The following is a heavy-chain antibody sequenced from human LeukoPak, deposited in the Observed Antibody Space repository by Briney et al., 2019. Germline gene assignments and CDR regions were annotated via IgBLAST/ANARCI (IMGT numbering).Heavy chain of an antibody. CDR3: ARDRVGEDTAMVTPEYYYYYYGMDV. J-gene: IGHJ6*02. CDR1: GYTFTSYY. V-gene: IGHV1-46*01. D-gene: IGHD5-18*01. CDR2: INPSGGST. Sequence: ASVKVSCKASGYTFTSYYMHWVRQAPGQGLEWMGIINPSGGSTSCAQKFQGRVTMTRDTSASTVYMELSSLRSEDTPVYYCARDRVGEDTAMVTPEYYYYYYGMDVWGQGTTVTVSS.